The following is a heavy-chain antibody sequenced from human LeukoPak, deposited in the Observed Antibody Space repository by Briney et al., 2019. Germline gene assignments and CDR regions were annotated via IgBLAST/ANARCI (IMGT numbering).Heavy chain of an antibody. CDR3: ARAIQLWPYYFDY. J-gene: IGHJ4*02. D-gene: IGHD5-18*01. CDR1: GGTFSSYA. Sequence: GASVTVSCTASGGTFSSYAISWVRQAPGQGLEWMGGIIPIFGTANYAQKFQGRVTITRDTSASTAYMELSSLRSEDTAVYYCARAIQLWPYYFDYWGQGTLVTVSS. CDR2: IIPIFGTA. V-gene: IGHV1-69*05.